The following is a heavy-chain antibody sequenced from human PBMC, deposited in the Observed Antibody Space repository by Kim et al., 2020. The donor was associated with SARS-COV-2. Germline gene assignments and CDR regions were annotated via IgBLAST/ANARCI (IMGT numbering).Heavy chain of an antibody. D-gene: IGHD3-10*02. V-gene: IGHV3-23*01. CDR2: GIT. CDR3: AKDNLFGGG. Sequence: GITHYADAVKVRFTNSRDNAKNTLYLQMNSLGAEDTPVYYGAKDNLFGGGWGQGTLVTVSS. J-gene: IGHJ4*02.